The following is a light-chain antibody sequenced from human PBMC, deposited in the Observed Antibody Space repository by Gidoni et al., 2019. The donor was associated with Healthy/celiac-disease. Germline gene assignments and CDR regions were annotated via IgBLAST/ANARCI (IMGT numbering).Light chain of an antibody. V-gene: IGKV1-39*01. CDR3: QQSFTLYT. J-gene: IGKJ2*01. CDR1: QSISSY. CDR2: AAS. Sequence: DIQMTQSPSSLSASVGDRVTITCRASQSISSYLNWYQQKPGKASKLLIYAASSLQSGVPSRFSGIGSGTDFTLTISSLQPEDFATYYCQQSFTLYTFXQXTKVEIK.